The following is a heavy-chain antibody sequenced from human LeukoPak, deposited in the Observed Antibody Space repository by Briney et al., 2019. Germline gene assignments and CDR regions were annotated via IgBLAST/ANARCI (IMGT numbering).Heavy chain of an antibody. D-gene: IGHD5-18*01. CDR1: GYSSTSYW. CDR3: ARRAMVCFDY. CDR2: IYPGDSDT. V-gene: IGHV5-51*01. J-gene: IGHJ4*02. Sequence: GEALKISWKGSGYSSTSYWIGWVRQMPGKGLGWMGIIYPGDSDTRYSPSFQGQLTISADKSISAAYLQWSSLTASDTAMYYCARRAMVCFDYWGQGTLVTVSS.